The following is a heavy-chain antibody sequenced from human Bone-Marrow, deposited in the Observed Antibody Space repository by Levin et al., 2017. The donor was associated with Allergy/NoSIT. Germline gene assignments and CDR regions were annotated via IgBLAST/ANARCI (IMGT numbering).Heavy chain of an antibody. CDR3: ARIAWIAVAAKKVNWFDP. Sequence: GESLKISCKASGYTFTGYYMHWVRQAPGQGLEWMGWINPNSGGTNYAQKFQGRVTMTRDTSISTAYMELSRLRSDDTAVYYCARIAWIAVAAKKVNWFDPWGQGTLVTVSS. D-gene: IGHD6-19*01. CDR1: GYTFTGYY. V-gene: IGHV1-2*02. CDR2: INPNSGGT. J-gene: IGHJ5*02.